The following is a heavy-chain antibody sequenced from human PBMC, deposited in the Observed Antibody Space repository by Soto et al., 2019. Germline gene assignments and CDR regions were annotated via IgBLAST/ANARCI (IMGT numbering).Heavy chain of an antibody. Sequence: PSETLSLTCTVSGGSISSYYWSWIRQPPGKGLEWIGYIYYSGSTNYNPSLKSRVTISVDTSKNQFSLKLSSVTAADTAVYYCARYGRGYYRSGRLAYWGQGTLVPVSS. J-gene: IGHJ4*02. CDR2: IYYSGST. V-gene: IGHV4-59*01. D-gene: IGHD3-10*01. CDR1: GGSISSYY. CDR3: ARYGRGYYRSGRLAY.